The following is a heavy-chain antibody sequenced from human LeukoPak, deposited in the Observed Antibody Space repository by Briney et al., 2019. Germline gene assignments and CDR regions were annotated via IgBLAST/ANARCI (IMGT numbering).Heavy chain of an antibody. Sequence: ASVKVSCKASGYTFTSYGISWVRQAPGQGLEWMGWITAYNGNTNYAQKLQGRVTMTTDTSTSTAYMELRSLRSDDTAVYYCARAPRNYDFWSGYYIYWGQGTLVPVSS. D-gene: IGHD3-3*01. J-gene: IGHJ4*02. CDR3: ARAPRNYDFWSGYYIY. V-gene: IGHV1-18*01. CDR2: ITAYNGNT. CDR1: GYTFTSYG.